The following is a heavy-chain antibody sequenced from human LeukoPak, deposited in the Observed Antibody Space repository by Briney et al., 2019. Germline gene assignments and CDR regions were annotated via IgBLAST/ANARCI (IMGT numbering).Heavy chain of an antibody. CDR3: ARGHYDSSGYLNAFDI. CDR1: GGSISSYY. J-gene: IGHJ3*02. V-gene: IGHV4-59*01. Sequence: PSETLSLICTVSGGSISSYYWSWIRQPPGKGLEWIGYIYYSGSTNYNPSLKSRVTISVDTSKNQFSLKLSSVTAADTAVYYCARGHYDSSGYLNAFDIWGQGTMVTVSS. D-gene: IGHD3-22*01. CDR2: IYYSGST.